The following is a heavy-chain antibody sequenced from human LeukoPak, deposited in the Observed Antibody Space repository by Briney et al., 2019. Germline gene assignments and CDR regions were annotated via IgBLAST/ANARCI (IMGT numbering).Heavy chain of an antibody. CDR3: ARGGDYYDSSGYYIGY. J-gene: IGHJ4*02. D-gene: IGHD3-22*01. CDR1: GGSICSYY. Sequence: PSETLSLTCTVSGGSICSYYWSWIRQPPGKGLEWIGYIYYSGSTNYNPSLKSRATISVDTSKNQFSLKLSSVTAADTAVYYCARGGDYYDSSGYYIGYWGQGTLVTVSS. V-gene: IGHV4-59*01. CDR2: IYYSGST.